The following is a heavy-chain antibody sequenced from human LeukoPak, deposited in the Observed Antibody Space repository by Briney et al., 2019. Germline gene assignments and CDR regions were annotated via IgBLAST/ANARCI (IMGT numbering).Heavy chain of an antibody. CDR1: GFTFSSYG. CDR3: ARFNPVTTYFDY. CDR2: IWYDGSNK. V-gene: IGHV3-33*01. D-gene: IGHD4-17*01. J-gene: IGHJ4*02. Sequence: GGSLRLSCAASGFTFSSYGMHWVRQAPGKGLEWVAVIWYDGSNKYYADSVKGRFTVSRDNSKNTLYLQMNSLRAEDTAVYYCARFNPVTTYFDYWGQGTLVTVSS.